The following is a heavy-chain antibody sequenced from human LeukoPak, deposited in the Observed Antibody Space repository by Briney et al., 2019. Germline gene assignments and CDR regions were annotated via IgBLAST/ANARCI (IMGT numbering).Heavy chain of an antibody. CDR2: IYHSGST. CDR1: GGSISSSNW. CDR3: ARGPSPAAVYYFDY. J-gene: IGHJ4*02. Sequence: SETLSLTCAVSGGSISSSNWWSWVRQPPGKGLEWIGEIYHSGSTNYNPSLKSRVTISVDTSKNQFSLKLSSVTAADTAVYYCARGPSPAAVYYFDYWGQGTLVTVSS. D-gene: IGHD2-2*01. V-gene: IGHV4-4*02.